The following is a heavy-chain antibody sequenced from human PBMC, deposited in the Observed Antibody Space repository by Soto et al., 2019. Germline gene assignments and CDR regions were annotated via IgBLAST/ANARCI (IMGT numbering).Heavy chain of an antibody. CDR1: GFTFSSYA. V-gene: IGHV3-23*01. D-gene: IGHD5-18*01. Sequence: GGSLRLCCAASGFTFSSYAMSGVRQAPGKGLEWVSAISGSGGSTYYADSVKGRFTISRDNSKNTLYLQMNSLRAEDTAVYYSAKPETAGLTSYYYYYYGMDVWGQGTTVTVSS. J-gene: IGHJ6*02. CDR3: AKPETAGLTSYYYYYYGMDV. CDR2: ISGSGGST.